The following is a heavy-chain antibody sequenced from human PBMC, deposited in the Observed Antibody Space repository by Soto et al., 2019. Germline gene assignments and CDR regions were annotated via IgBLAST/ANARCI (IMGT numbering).Heavy chain of an antibody. CDR1: GGTFSSYA. V-gene: IGHV1-69*01. Sequence: QVQLVQSGAEVKKPGSSVKVSCKASGGTFSSYAFSWVRQAPGQGLEWMGGIIPVFGTANYAQKFQGRVTITEDESTNTVYMDLSSLTYEDPAVYYCAKDGPGLERLNYFGPWGQGTLVTVSS. CDR2: IIPVFGTA. D-gene: IGHD1-1*01. J-gene: IGHJ5*02. CDR3: AKDGPGLERLNYFGP.